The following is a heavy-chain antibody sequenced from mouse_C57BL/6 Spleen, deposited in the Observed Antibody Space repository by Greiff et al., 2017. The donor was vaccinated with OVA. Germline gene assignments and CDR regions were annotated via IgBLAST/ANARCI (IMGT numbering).Heavy chain of an antibody. Sequence: QVQLQQPGAELVKPGASVKLSCKASGYTFTSYWMPWVRQRPGQGLEWIGMIHPNSGSTNYNEKFKSKATLTVDKSSSTAYMQLSSLTSEDSAVYYCARSGGFLYAMDYWGQGTSVTVSS. V-gene: IGHV1-64*01. D-gene: IGHD3-1*01. J-gene: IGHJ4*01. CDR2: IHPNSGST. CDR1: GYTFTSYW. CDR3: ARSGGFLYAMDY.